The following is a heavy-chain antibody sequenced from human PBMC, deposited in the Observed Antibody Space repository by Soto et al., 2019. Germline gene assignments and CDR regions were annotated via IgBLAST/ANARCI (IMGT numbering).Heavy chain of an antibody. CDR1: GGTFSSYA. CDR3: ATVDISTWIDGMDV. D-gene: IGHD6-13*01. CDR2: TFPVFEKA. J-gene: IGHJ6*02. V-gene: IGHV1-69*06. Sequence: SVKVSCKASGGTFSSYAISWVRQAPGQGLEWMGGTFPVFEKANYAQKFQCSITFSADKSTSTAYMELSSLTSEDTAVYYRATVDISTWIDGMDVWGQGTTVTVSS.